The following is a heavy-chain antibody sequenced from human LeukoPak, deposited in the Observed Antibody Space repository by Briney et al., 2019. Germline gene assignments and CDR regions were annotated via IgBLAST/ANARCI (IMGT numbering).Heavy chain of an antibody. CDR2: IYTSGST. CDR1: GGSISSGGYY. D-gene: IGHD3-3*01. Sequence: SETLSLTCTVSGGSISSGGYYWSWIRQPAGKGLEWIGRIYTSGSTNHNPSLKSRVTMSVDTSKNQFSLKLSSVTAADTAVYYCARDGPLLYYDFWSGSKYRVYYFDYWGQGTLVTVSS. CDR3: ARDGPLLYYDFWSGSKYRVYYFDY. J-gene: IGHJ4*02. V-gene: IGHV4-61*02.